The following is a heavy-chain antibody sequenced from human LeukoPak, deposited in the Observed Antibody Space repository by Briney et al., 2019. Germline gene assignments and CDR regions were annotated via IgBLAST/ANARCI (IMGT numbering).Heavy chain of an antibody. V-gene: IGHV1-69*13. D-gene: IGHD6-19*01. Sequence: ASVKVSCKASGGTFSSYAISWVRQAPGQGLESMGGIIPIFGTANYAQKFQGRVTITADESTSTAYMELSSLRSEDTAVYYCATSWQWLVKSFDYWGQGTLVTVSS. CDR2: IIPIFGTA. J-gene: IGHJ4*02. CDR3: ATSWQWLVKSFDY. CDR1: GGTFSSYA.